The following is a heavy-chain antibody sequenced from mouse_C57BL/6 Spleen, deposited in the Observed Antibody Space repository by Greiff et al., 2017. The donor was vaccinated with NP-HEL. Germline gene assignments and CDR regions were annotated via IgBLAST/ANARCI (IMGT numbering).Heavy chain of an antibody. D-gene: IGHD2-4*01. CDR1: GFSLSTFGMG. V-gene: IGHV8-8*01. CDR3: ARGTYYDYDGGFAY. CDR2: IWWDDAK. Sequence: QVTLKVSGPGILQPSQTLSLTCSFSGFSLSTFGMGLGWIRQPSGQGLEWLAHIWWDDAKYYNPALQSRLTISQNTSKNQVFLKIANVDTADTATYYCARGTYYDYDGGFAYWGQGTLVTVSA. J-gene: IGHJ3*01.